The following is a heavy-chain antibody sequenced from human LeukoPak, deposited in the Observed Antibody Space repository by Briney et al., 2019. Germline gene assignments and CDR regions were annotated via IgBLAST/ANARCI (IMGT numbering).Heavy chain of an antibody. V-gene: IGHV4-30-2*01. D-gene: IGHD2-2*01. J-gene: IGHJ4*02. CDR1: GGSISSGGYS. Sequence: SETLSLTCAVSGGSISSGGYSWSWIRQPPGKGLEWIGYIYHSGSTYYNPSLKSRVTISVDRSKNQFSLKLSSVTAADTAVYYCARGGGLCSSASCYPPGLDYWGQGTLVIVSS. CDR2: IYHSGST. CDR3: ARGGGLCSSASCYPPGLDY.